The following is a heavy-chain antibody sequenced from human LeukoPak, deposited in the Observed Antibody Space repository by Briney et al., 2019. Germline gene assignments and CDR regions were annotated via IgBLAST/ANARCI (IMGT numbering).Heavy chain of an antibody. V-gene: IGHV4-59*11. CDR3: ARGGGYSGYDFGY. D-gene: IGHD5-12*01. CDR2: IYYSGST. Sequence: PSETLSLTCTVSGGSISSHYWSWIRQPPGKGLEWIGYIYYSGSTNYNPSLKSRVTISVDTSKNQFSLNLSSVTAADTAVYYCARGGGYSGYDFGYWGQGTLVTVSS. CDR1: GGSISSHY. J-gene: IGHJ4*02.